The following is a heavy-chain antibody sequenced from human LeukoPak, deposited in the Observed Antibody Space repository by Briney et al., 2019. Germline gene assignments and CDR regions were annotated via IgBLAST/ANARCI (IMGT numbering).Heavy chain of an antibody. CDR1: GFTFSSYA. V-gene: IGHV3-23*01. J-gene: IGHJ4*02. CDR3: ARDRAWNYFDY. CDR2: ISGSGGST. D-gene: IGHD3-3*01. Sequence: GGSLRLSCAASGFTFSSYAMSWFRQAPGKGLEWVSAISGSGGSTYYADSVKGRFTISRDNSKNTLYLQMDSLRAEDTAVYYCARDRAWNYFDYWGQGTLVTVSS.